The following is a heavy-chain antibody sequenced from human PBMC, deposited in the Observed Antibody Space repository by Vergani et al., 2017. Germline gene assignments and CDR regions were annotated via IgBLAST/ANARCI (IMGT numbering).Heavy chain of an antibody. CDR2: IYHSGST. CDR1: VYSISIGYY. Sequence: QVQLQESGPGLVKPSETLSLTCAVSVYSISIGYYWGWIRQPPGKGLEWSGSIYHSGSTYYKPSLKSRVTISVDTSKNQFSLKLCSVTAADTAVYYCARLSGASVRLGEVLDYWGQGTLVTVSS. J-gene: IGHJ4*02. CDR3: ARLSGASVRLGEVLDY. V-gene: IGHV4-38-2*01. D-gene: IGHD3-16*01.